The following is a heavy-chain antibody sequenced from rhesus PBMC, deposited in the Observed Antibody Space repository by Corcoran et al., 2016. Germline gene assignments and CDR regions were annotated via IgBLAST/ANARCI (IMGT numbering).Heavy chain of an antibody. D-gene: IGHD3-34*01. V-gene: IGHV4-173*01. CDR2: FSGSRGST. J-gene: IGHJ5-2*02. Sequence: QVRLQESGPGLVKHSETLFHTCAVSGGSISGNYWSWIPQPPGKGLEWIGRFSGSRGSTDYNPSLKSRVTISTDTSKNQFSLKLSSVSAADTAVYYCARDLGPEDNSLDVWGRGLLVTVSS. CDR1: GGSISGNY. CDR3: ARDLGPEDNSLDV.